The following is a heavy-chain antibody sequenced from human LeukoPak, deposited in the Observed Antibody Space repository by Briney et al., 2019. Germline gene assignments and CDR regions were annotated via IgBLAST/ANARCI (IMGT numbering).Heavy chain of an antibody. V-gene: IGHV4-39*07. CDR1: GGSISSSSYY. CDR2: IYYSGST. D-gene: IGHD5-12*01. CDR3: ARAGSGYQRFVWEYYYYYMDV. Sequence: SETLSLTCTVSGGSISSSSYYWGWIRQPPGKGLEWIGSIYYSGSTYYNPSLKSRVTISVDTSKNQFSLKLSSVTAADTAVYYCARAGSGYQRFVWEYYYYYMDVWGKGTTVTVSS. J-gene: IGHJ6*03.